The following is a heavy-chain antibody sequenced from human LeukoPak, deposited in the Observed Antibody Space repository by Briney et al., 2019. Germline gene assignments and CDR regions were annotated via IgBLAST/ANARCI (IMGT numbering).Heavy chain of an antibody. D-gene: IGHD4-17*01. CDR1: GFTFSSYG. CDR3: AKDTGTTVTTLDY. V-gene: IGHV3-30*02. Sequence: GGSLRLSCAASGFTFSSYGMHWVRQAPGKGLEWVAFIRYDGSNKYYADSVKGRFTISRDNSKNTLYLQMNSLRAEDTAVYYCAKDTGTTVTTLDYWGQGTPVTVSS. J-gene: IGHJ4*02. CDR2: IRYDGSNK.